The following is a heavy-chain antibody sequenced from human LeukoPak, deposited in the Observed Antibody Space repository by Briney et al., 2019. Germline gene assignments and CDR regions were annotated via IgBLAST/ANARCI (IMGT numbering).Heavy chain of an antibody. CDR3: AKRPRDSTGYYLGAFDF. CDR2: ISASGGTT. J-gene: IGHJ3*01. V-gene: IGHV3-23*01. Sequence: GGSLRLSCAASGFTFSNYAMTWVRQAPGKGLEWVSGISASGGTTYYADSVRGRFTISRDNSKNTLFLQMNSLRAEDTAVYYCAKRPRDSTGYYLGAFDFWGLGAMVTVSS. CDR1: GFTFSNYA. D-gene: IGHD3-22*01.